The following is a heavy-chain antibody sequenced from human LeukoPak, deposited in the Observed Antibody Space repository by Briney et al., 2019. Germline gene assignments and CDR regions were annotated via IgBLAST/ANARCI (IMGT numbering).Heavy chain of an antibody. CDR1: GGSFSGYY. CDR3: ARGQDYYDSSGYYYFVY. J-gene: IGHJ4*02. D-gene: IGHD3-22*01. CDR2: INHSGST. V-gene: IGHV4-34*01. Sequence: PSETLSLTCAVYGGSFSGYYWSWIRQPPGKGLEWIGEINHSGSTNYNPSLKSRVTISVDTSKNQFSLKLSSVTAADTAVYYCARGQDYYDSSGYYYFVYWGQGTLVTVSS.